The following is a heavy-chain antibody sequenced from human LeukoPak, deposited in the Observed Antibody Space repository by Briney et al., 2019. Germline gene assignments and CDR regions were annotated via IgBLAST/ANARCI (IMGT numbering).Heavy chain of an antibody. CDR3: ARVYVVVPAAIPHYAFDI. Sequence: SETLSLTCTVSGGSISSGGYYWSWIRQHPGKGLEWIGYTYYSGSTYYNPSLKSRVTISVDTSKNQFSLKLSSVTAADTAVYYCARVYVVVPAAIPHYAFDIWGQGTMVTVSS. D-gene: IGHD2-2*02. CDR1: GGSISSGGYY. V-gene: IGHV4-31*03. CDR2: TYYSGST. J-gene: IGHJ3*02.